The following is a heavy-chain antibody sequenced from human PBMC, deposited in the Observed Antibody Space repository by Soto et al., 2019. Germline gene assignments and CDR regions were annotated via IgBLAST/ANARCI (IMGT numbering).Heavy chain of an antibody. J-gene: IGHJ5*02. CDR1: GFTFSSYG. D-gene: IGHD3-10*01. V-gene: IGHV3-30*18. CDR2: ISYDGSNK. Sequence: GGSLRLSCAASGFTFSSYGMHWVRQAPGKGLEWVAVISYDGSNKYYADSVKGRFTISRDNSKNTLYLQMNSLRAEDTAVYYCAKNYGSGGNWFAPWGQGTLVTVSS. CDR3: AKNYGSGGNWFAP.